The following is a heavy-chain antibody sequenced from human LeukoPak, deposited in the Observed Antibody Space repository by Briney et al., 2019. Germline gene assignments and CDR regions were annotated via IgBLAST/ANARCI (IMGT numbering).Heavy chain of an antibody. J-gene: IGHJ4*02. CDR2: INSDGSST. Sequence: GGSLRLSCAASGFTFSSYVMSWVRQAPGKGLVWVSRINSDGSSTSYADSVKGRFTISRDNAKNTLYLQMNSLRAEDTAVYYCARVSYYDFWSGYPTDYWGQGTLVTVSS. CDR3: ARVSYYDFWSGYPTDY. D-gene: IGHD3-3*01. V-gene: IGHV3-74*01. CDR1: GFTFSSYV.